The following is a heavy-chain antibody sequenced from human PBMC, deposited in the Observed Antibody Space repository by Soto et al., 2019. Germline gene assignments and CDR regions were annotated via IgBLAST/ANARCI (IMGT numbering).Heavy chain of an antibody. Sequence: SETLSLTCTVSGGSISSYYWSWIRQPPGKGLEWIGYIFYSGSTNYNPSIKSRVTISVDTSKNQFSLKLSSVTVADTAVYYCARYGSGSYYTHNFDYWGQGTLVTVS. D-gene: IGHD3-10*01. V-gene: IGHV4-59*01. CDR1: GGSISSYY. J-gene: IGHJ4*02. CDR3: ARYGSGSYYTHNFDY. CDR2: IFYSGST.